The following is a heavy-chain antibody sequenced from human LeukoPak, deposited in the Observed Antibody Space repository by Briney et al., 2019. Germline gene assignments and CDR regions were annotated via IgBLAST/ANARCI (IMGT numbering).Heavy chain of an antibody. CDR3: AKVDFDY. Sequence: GGSLRLSCAASGFTFSSYGMHWVRQAPGKGLEWVAFIRYDGSAKYHADSVKGRFTISRDKSKNTVYMEMNSLRAADTAVYYCAKVDFDYWGQGTLVTVSS. V-gene: IGHV3-30*02. J-gene: IGHJ4*02. CDR1: GFTFSSYG. CDR2: IRYDGSAK.